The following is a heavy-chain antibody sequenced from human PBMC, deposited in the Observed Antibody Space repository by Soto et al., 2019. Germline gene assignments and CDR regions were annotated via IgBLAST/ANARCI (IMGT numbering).Heavy chain of an antibody. CDR2: IYYSGST. J-gene: IGHJ4*02. CDR1: GGSISSSSYY. Sequence: QLQLQESGPGLVKPSETLSLTCTVSGGSISSSSYYWGWIRQPPGKGVEWIGSIYYSGSTYYNPSLKSRVTISVDASKNQFSLKLGSVTAADTAVYYCARDYDSSGDYWGQGTLVTVSS. D-gene: IGHD3-22*01. V-gene: IGHV4-39*01. CDR3: ARDYDSSGDY.